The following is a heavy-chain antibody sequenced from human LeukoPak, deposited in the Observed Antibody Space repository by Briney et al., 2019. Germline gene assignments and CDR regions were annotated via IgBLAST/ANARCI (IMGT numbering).Heavy chain of an antibody. Sequence: GGSLRLSCAASGFTFSSYGMSWVRQAPGKGLEWVSAISGSGGSTYYADSVKGRFTISRDNSKNTLYLQMNSLRAEDAAVYYCAKVDYYDSSGLGMFDYWGQGTLVTVSS. CDR1: GFTFSSYG. CDR3: AKVDYYDSSGLGMFDY. CDR2: ISGSGGST. J-gene: IGHJ4*02. V-gene: IGHV3-23*01. D-gene: IGHD3-22*01.